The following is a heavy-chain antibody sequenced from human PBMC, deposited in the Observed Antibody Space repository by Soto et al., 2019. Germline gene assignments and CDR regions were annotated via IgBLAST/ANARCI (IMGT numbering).Heavy chain of an antibody. CDR3: ARGEGFGELLLRGRYFDY. CDR1: GGSFSGYY. V-gene: IGHV4-34*01. CDR2: INHSGST. J-gene: IGHJ4*02. Sequence: QVQLQQWGAGLLKPSETLSLTCAVYGGSFSGYYWSWIRQPPGKGLEWIGEINHSGSTNYNPSLKSRVTISVDTSKNQFSLKLSSVTAADTAVYYCARGEGFGELLLRGRYFDYWGQGTLVTVSS. D-gene: IGHD3-10*01.